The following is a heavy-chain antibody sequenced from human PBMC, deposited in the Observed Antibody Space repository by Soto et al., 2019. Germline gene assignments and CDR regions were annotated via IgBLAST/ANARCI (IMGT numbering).Heavy chain of an antibody. J-gene: IGHJ5*02. CDR3: ARSPAYCTNGVCYNNWFDP. D-gene: IGHD2-8*01. V-gene: IGHV1-2*02. Sequence: GASVKVSCKASGYTFTGYYMHWVRQAPGQGLEWMGWINPNSGGTNYAQKFQGRVTMTRYTSISTAYMELSRLRSDDTAVYYCARSPAYCTNGVCYNNWFDPWGQGTLVTVSS. CDR1: GYTFTGYY. CDR2: INPNSGGT.